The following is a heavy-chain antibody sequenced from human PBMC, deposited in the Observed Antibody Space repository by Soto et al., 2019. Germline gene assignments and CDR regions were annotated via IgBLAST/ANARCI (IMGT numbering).Heavy chain of an antibody. D-gene: IGHD6-19*01. CDR2: IYWDDDK. Sequence: QITLKESGPTLVKPTQTLTLTCTFSGFSLSTSGVGVGWIRQPPGKALEWLALIYWDDDKRYSPSLKSRLTITKDTSKNLVVLTMPNMDPVDTATSSCARAVAGTEFDYWGQGTLVTVSS. CDR3: ARAVAGTEFDY. J-gene: IGHJ4*02. V-gene: IGHV2-5*02. CDR1: GFSLSTSGVG.